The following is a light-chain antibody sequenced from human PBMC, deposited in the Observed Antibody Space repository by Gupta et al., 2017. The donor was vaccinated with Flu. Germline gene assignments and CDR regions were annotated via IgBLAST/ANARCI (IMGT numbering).Light chain of an antibody. CDR1: ELGDIY. CDR2: QDI. J-gene: IGLJ2*01. V-gene: IGLV3-1*01. Sequence: SFALPQPPSVSVSPGQTATITCSGTGNELGDIYVSWYQQKPGQSPVLVIYQDIQRPSGIPERFSGSNSVDTATLSISETQAMDEADYYCQAWDSGTCGLGGGTKLTVL. CDR3: QAWDSGTCG.